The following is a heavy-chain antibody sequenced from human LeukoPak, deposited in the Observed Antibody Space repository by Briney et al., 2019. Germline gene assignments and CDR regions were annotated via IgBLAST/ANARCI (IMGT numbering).Heavy chain of an antibody. V-gene: IGHV4-59*01. J-gene: IGHJ5*02. CDR3: AREGYYDILTGYYHNWFDP. Sequence: PSETLSLTCTVSGGSISGYFWSWIRQPPGKGLEWIAYIYYSGSTNYNPSLESRVTMSVDTSKNQFSLKLASVTAADTAVYYCAREGYYDILTGYYHNWFDPWGQGTLVTVSS. CDR2: IYYSGST. CDR1: GGSISGYF. D-gene: IGHD3-9*01.